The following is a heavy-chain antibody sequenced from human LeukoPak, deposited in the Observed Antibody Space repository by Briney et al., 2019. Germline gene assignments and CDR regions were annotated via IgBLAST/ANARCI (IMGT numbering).Heavy chain of an antibody. D-gene: IGHD6-13*01. V-gene: IGHV4-59*08. Sequence: SETLSLTCTVSGGSISSYYWSWIRQPPGKGLEWIGYIYYSGSTNYNPSLKSRVTISVDTSKNQFSLKLRSVTAADTAVYYCARLWTVNGSWKGAWYYYGMDVWGQGTTVTVSS. CDR2: IYYSGST. J-gene: IGHJ6*02. CDR1: GGSISSYY. CDR3: ARLWTVNGSWKGAWYYYGMDV.